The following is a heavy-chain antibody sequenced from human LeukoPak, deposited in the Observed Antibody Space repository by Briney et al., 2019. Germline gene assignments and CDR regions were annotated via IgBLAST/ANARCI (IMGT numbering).Heavy chain of an antibody. CDR2: INPNSGGT. CDR3: ARGTDGYSYGQFDY. V-gene: IGHV1-2*06. D-gene: IGHD5-18*01. CDR1: GYTFTGYY. Sequence: EASVKVSCKASGYTFTGYYMHWVRQAPGQGLEWMGRINPNSGGTNYAQKFQGRVTMTRDTSISTAYMELSRLRSDDTAVYYRARGTDGYSYGQFDYWGQGTLVTVSS. J-gene: IGHJ4*02.